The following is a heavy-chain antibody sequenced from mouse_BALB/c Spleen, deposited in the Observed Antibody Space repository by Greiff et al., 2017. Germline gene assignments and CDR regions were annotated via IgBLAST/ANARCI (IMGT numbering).Heavy chain of an antibody. CDR2: IDPFNGGT. D-gene: IGHD2-14*01. V-gene: IGHV1S135*01. CDR1: GYSFTSYY. Sequence: VQLKQSGPELMKPGASVKISCKASGYSFTSYYMHWVKQSHGKSLEWIGYIDPFNGGTSYNQKFKGKATLTVDKSSSTAYMHLSSLTSEDSAVYYCARQGNWGQGTTLTVSS. CDR3: ARQGN. J-gene: IGHJ2*01.